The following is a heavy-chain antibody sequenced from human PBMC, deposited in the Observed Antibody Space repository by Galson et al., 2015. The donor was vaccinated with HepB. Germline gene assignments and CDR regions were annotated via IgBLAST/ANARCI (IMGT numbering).Heavy chain of an antibody. D-gene: IGHD2/OR15-2a*01. Sequence: SLRLSCAASRFTFSAYNMHWVRQAPAIGLEWVEVMSFDGINPYYAASVKGRFSISRDKSKNTLYLQMDSLRAEDTAVYYCARESQSEFWRGVGDYGMDVWGQGTTVTVSS. J-gene: IGHJ6*02. V-gene: IGHV3-30*04. CDR1: RFTFSAYN. CDR2: MSFDGINP. CDR3: ARESQSEFWRGVGDYGMDV.